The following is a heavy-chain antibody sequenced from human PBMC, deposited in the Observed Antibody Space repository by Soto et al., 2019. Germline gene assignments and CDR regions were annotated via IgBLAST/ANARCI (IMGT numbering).Heavy chain of an antibody. V-gene: IGHV1-18*01. J-gene: IGHJ6*03. D-gene: IGHD6-13*01. CDR3: ARDRGVAPPVAGNTHYYYYMDV. CDR1: GYSFTNYG. Sequence: QDQLVQSGGEVKKPGASVKVSCTASGYSFTNYGITWVRQAPGQGFEWMGGISAYNGDTNYAQKLQGRVTMTTDASTSTAYLELRSLRSDDTAVYYCARDRGVAPPVAGNTHYYYYMDVWGKGTTVTVSS. CDR2: ISAYNGDT.